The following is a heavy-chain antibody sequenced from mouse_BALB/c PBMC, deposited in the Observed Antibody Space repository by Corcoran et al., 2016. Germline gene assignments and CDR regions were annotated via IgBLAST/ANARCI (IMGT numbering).Heavy chain of an antibody. J-gene: IGHJ2*01. Sequence: EVLLQQSGPELVKPGASVKIPCKASGYTFTDYNMDWVKQSHGKSLEWIGDINPKSGGTIYNQTFKGKAILTVDKSSSTAYMELRSPTSEDTAVYYCARWGITTFDYWGQGTTLTVSS. CDR1: GYTFTDYN. CDR2: INPKSGGT. V-gene: IGHV1-18*01. D-gene: IGHD1-1*01. CDR3: ARWGITTFDY.